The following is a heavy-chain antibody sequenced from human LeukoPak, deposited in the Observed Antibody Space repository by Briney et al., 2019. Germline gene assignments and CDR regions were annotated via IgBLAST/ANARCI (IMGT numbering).Heavy chain of an antibody. CDR3: ARSIAVAGNDAFDI. Sequence: SETLSLTCTVSGGSINSYYWSWIRQPPGKGLEWIGYIYYSGRTNYNPSLKSRVTISVDTSKNQFSLKLTSVTAADTAVYYCARSIAVAGNDAFDIWGRRTMVTVSS. D-gene: IGHD6-19*01. CDR2: IYYSGRT. V-gene: IGHV4-59*01. CDR1: GGSINSYY. J-gene: IGHJ3*02.